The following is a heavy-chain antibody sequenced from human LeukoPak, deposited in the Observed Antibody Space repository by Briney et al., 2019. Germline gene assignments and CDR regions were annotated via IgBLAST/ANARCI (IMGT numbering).Heavy chain of an antibody. CDR1: GGSISSYY. Sequence: PSETLSLTCTVSGGSISSYYWSWIRQPPGKGLEWLGYIYYSGSTNYNPSLKSRVTISVDTSKNQFSLKLSSVTAADTAVYYCARLTGDFWSASPYYFDYWGQGTLVTVSS. CDR2: IYYSGST. CDR3: ARLTGDFWSASPYYFDY. D-gene: IGHD3-3*01. V-gene: IGHV4-59*08. J-gene: IGHJ4*02.